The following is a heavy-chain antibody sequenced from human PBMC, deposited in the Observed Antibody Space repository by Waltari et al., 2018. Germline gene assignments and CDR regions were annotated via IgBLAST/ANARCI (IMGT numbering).Heavy chain of an antibody. Sequence: QESGPGLVKPSGTLSLTCAVSGASITSSYWWSWVRQSPGKGLEWIGQVHGSGRTNYNPSFASRVIMSLDTSTNQFSLKVTSATAADTVAYYCARDRGRGLYLDSWGQGTLVTVSP. J-gene: IGHJ4*02. CDR1: GASITSSYW. D-gene: IGHD2-15*01. CDR2: VHGSGRT. V-gene: IGHV4-4*02. CDR3: ARDRGRGLYLDS.